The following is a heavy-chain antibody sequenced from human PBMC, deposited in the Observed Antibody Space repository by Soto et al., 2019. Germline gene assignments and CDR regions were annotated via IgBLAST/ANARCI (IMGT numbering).Heavy chain of an antibody. D-gene: IGHD1-26*01. CDR2: INHSGST. J-gene: IGHJ4*02. V-gene: IGHV4-34*01. CDR1: GGSFSGYY. CDR3: ARVGLTGPFFFDY. Sequence: PSETLSLTCAVYGGSFSGYYWSWIRQPPGKGLEWIGEINHSGSTNYNPSLKSRVTISVDTSKNQFSLKLSSVTAADTAVYYCARVGLTGPFFFDYWGQGTLVTVSS.